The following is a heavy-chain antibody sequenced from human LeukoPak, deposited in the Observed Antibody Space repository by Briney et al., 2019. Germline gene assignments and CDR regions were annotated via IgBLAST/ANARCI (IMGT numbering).Heavy chain of an antibody. J-gene: IGHJ4*02. Sequence: GGSLRLSCAASGFTFSSYSMNWVRQAPGKGLEWVSSISSSSSYIYYADSVKGRFTISRDNAKNSLYLQMNSLRAEDTALYYCAKDMYDSSGYYYFDYWGQGTLVTVSS. D-gene: IGHD3-22*01. CDR1: GFTFSSYS. CDR3: AKDMYDSSGYYYFDY. CDR2: ISSSSSYI. V-gene: IGHV3-21*04.